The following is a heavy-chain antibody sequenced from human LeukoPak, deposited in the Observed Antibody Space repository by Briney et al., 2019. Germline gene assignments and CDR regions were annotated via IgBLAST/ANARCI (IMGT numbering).Heavy chain of an antibody. V-gene: IGHV4-39*02. D-gene: IGHD5-18*01. Sequence: SETLSLTCTVSGGSISSSSYYWGWIRQPPGKGLEWIGSIYYSGSTYYNPSLKSRVTISVDTSKNQFSLKLSSVTAADTAVYYCARDLGYSYGVPNLSSVYWGQGTLVTVSS. CDR3: ARDLGYSYGVPNLSSVY. CDR2: IYYSGST. J-gene: IGHJ4*02. CDR1: GGSISSSSYY.